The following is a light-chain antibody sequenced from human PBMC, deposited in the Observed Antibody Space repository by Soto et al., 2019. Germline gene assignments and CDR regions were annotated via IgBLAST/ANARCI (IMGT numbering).Light chain of an antibody. Sequence: EIVMTQSPATVSLSPGERATLSCRASQRISRNLVWYQQKPGQAPRLLVYGASTRATGIPARFSGSGSGTEFTLTISSLESEDFALYYCQEYSKGWTFGQGTKVEVK. V-gene: IGKV3-15*01. CDR3: QEYSKGWT. CDR1: QRISRN. CDR2: GAS. J-gene: IGKJ1*01.